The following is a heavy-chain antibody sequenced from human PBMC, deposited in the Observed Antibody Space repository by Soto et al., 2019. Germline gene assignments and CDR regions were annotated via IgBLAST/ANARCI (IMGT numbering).Heavy chain of an antibody. CDR1: GGSISSYY. CDR3: ARRIVRGVITKYNWFDP. CDR2: IYYSGST. Sequence: LSLTCTVSGGSISSYYWSWIRQPPGKGLEWIGYIYYSGSTNYNPSLKSRVTISVDTSKNQFSLKLSSVTAADTAVYYCARRIVRGVITKYNWFDPWGQGTLVTVSS. J-gene: IGHJ5*02. V-gene: IGHV4-59*08. D-gene: IGHD3-10*01.